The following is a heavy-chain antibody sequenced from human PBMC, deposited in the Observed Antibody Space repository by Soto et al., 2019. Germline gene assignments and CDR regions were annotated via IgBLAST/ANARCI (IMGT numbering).Heavy chain of an antibody. J-gene: IGHJ6*02. V-gene: IGHV1-69*01. Sequence: QVQLVQSGAEVKKPGYSVKVSCKASGGTFSSYDISWVRQAPGQGLEWMGGIIPISGTANYARKFQGRVTITADESTSTAYMELSSLRSEDTAVEYWARSQSSSTSLEIYYYYCYGMYVWGPGTTVTFSS. CDR3: ARSQSSSTSLEIYYYYCYGMYV. D-gene: IGHD2-2*01. CDR2: IIPISGTA. CDR1: GGTFSSYD.